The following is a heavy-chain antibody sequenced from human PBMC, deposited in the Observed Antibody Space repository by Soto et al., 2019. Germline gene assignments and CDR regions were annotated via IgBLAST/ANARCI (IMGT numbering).Heavy chain of an antibody. J-gene: IGHJ4*02. Sequence: PGGSLRLSCAASGFTFNNYAMGWVRQAPEKGLEWVSAITGSGSDTYYVDSVKGRFTISRDNSKNTLYLQMNSLRAEDTAVYYCAKLGSSSWSPHYYFDYWGQGTLVTVSS. CDR2: ITGSGSDT. D-gene: IGHD2-2*01. V-gene: IGHV3-23*01. CDR1: GFTFNNYA. CDR3: AKLGSSSWSPHYYFDY.